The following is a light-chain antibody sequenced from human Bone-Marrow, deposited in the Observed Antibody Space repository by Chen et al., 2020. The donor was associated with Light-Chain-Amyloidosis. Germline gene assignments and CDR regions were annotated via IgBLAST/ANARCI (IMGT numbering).Light chain of an antibody. V-gene: IGLV2-11*01. CDR2: DVS. CDR3: CSYASSYSLSV. CDR1: SSDVGGYDF. Sequence: QAALTQPRSVSGSPGQSVSISCTGTSSDVGGYDFVSWYQKHPVKSPKLMFYDVSKRPSVVPDLFSASTSFNTASLTISGLEAVDDADYYCCSYASSYSLSVFGSGTKLTVL. J-gene: IGLJ1*01.